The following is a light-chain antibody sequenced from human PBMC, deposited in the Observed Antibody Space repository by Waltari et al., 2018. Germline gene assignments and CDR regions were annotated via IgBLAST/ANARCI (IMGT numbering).Light chain of an antibody. V-gene: IGKV2-28*01. CDR3: MQARQTPWT. CDR2: LIS. J-gene: IGKJ1*01. CDR1: HSLLHSSGNTF. Sequence: DIVMTQSPLPLSVTPGEPAIISCRSSHSLLHSSGNTFLDWYLQKPGQSPQLLIYLISNRASGVPDRFSGSGSGTDFTLKISRVEAEDVGVYFCMQARQTPWTFGQGTKVEIK.